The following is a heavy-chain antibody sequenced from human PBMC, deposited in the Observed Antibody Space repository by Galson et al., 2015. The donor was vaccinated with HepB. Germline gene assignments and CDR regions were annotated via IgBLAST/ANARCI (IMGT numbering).Heavy chain of an antibody. J-gene: IGHJ1*01. D-gene: IGHD2-2*02. Sequence: SVKVSCKASGYTFTSYGISWVRQAPGQGLEWMGWISAYNGNTNYAQKLQGRVTMTTDTSTSTAYMELRSLRSDNTAVYYCARDTGYCSSTSCYTGYFQHWGQGTLVTVSS. V-gene: IGHV1-18*01. CDR3: ARDTGYCSSTSCYTGYFQH. CDR2: ISAYNGNT. CDR1: GYTFTSYG.